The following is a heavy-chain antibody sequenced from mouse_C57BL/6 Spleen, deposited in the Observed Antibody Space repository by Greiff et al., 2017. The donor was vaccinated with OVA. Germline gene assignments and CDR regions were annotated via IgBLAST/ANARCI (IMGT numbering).Heavy chain of an antibody. CDR1: GYTFTSYW. CDR3: ARGMVTTPFAY. Sequence: VQLQQPGAELVKPGASVKLSCKASGYTFTSYWMQWVKQRPGQGLEWIGEIDPSDSYTNYNQKFKGKATLTVDTSSSTAYMQLSSLTSDDSAVYYCARGMVTTPFAYWGQGTLVTVSA. V-gene: IGHV1-50*01. CDR2: IDPSDSYT. J-gene: IGHJ3*01. D-gene: IGHD2-2*01.